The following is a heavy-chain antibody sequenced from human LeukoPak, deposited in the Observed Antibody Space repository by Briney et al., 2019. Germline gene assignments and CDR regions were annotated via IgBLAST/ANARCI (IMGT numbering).Heavy chain of an antibody. CDR2: IKQDGSEK. CDR3: ASDLRGGWSGFTDAFDI. J-gene: IGHJ3*02. CDR1: GFTFSSYW. D-gene: IGHD3-3*01. V-gene: IGHV3-7*01. Sequence: GGSLRLSCAASGFTFSSYWMSWVRQAPGKGLEWVANIKQDGSEKYYVDSAKGRFTISRDNAKNSLYLQMNSLRAEDTAVYYCASDLRGGWSGFTDAFDIWGQGTMVTVSS.